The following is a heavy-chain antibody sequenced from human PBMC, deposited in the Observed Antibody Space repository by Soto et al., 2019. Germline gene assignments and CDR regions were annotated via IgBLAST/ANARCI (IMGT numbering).Heavy chain of an antibody. V-gene: IGHV3-73*01. J-gene: IGHJ4*02. CDR3: TASGYDTFIDY. CDR1: GFTFSGSA. D-gene: IGHD5-12*01. Sequence: GGSLRLSCAASGFTFSGSAMHWVRQASGKGLEWVGRIRSKAKSYATAYAASVNGRFTISRDDSRNTAYLQMNSLKTEDTAVYYCTASGYDTFIDYWGQGTLVTV. CDR2: IRSKAKSYAT.